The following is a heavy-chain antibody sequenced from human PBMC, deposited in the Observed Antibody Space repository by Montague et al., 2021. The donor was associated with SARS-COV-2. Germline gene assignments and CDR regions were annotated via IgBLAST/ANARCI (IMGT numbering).Heavy chain of an antibody. Sequence: SETLSLTCTVSGGSVSSSPYYWGWIRQPPGRGLEWVGSISYSGRTYFSPSLKSRLTISVDSSENQFSLRLSSVTAADTAVYYCASSYYYGSGNYVYNYCMDVWGKGTTVTVSS. V-gene: IGHV4-39*01. CDR1: GGSVSSSPYY. CDR3: ASSYYYGSGNYVYNYCMDV. CDR2: ISYSGRT. J-gene: IGHJ6*03. D-gene: IGHD3-10*01.